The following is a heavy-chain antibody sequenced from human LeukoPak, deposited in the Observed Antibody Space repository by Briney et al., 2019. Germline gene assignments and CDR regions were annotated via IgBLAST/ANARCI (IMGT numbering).Heavy chain of an antibody. Sequence: GGSLRLSCAASGFTFSSYGMHWVRQAPGKGLEWVAVISYDGSNKYYADSVKGRFTISRDNSKNTPYLQMNSLRAEDTAVYYCAKAGKNDFWSGYSKYYFDYWGQGTLVTVSS. D-gene: IGHD3-3*01. CDR2: ISYDGSNK. V-gene: IGHV3-30*18. J-gene: IGHJ4*02. CDR3: AKAGKNDFWSGYSKYYFDY. CDR1: GFTFSSYG.